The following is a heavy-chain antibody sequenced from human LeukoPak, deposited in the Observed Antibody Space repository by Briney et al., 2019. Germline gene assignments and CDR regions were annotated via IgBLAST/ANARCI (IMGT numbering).Heavy chain of an antibody. V-gene: IGHV3-23*01. CDR1: GFSFSSYA. CDR3: AKAPVTSCRGAFCYPFDY. J-gene: IGHJ4*02. Sequence: PGGSLRLSCATSGFSFSSYAMSWVRQAPGKGLEWVSAMSSSDDGRYYAASVRGRFTISRDTSRSTLYLQMNSLGAEDAAVYYCAKAPVTSCRGAFCYPFDYWGQGTLVTVSS. CDR2: MSSSDDGR. D-gene: IGHD2-15*01.